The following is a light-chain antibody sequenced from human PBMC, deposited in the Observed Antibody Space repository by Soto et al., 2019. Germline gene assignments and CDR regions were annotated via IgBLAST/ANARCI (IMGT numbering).Light chain of an antibody. CDR1: QSVGGTF. J-gene: IGKJ1*01. V-gene: IGKV3-20*01. CDR3: QQSYNSPQT. Sequence: EIVLTQSPGTLSLSPGEGATLSCRASQSVGGTFLAWYQQKGGQAPRLLIHGASNRATGIPDRFSGSGSGTDFTLTISRLEPEDFATYSCQQSYNSPQTFGQGTKVEIK. CDR2: GAS.